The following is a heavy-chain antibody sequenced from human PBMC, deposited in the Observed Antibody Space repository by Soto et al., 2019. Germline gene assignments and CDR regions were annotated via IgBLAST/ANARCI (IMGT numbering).Heavy chain of an antibody. CDR2: IFSDDEK. CDR1: GFSLSNARMG. Sequence: SGPTLVSPTETLTLTCTVSGFSLSNARMGVSWIRQPPGKALEWLAHIFSDDEKSYSTSLKSRLTISKDTSKSQVVLTMTNMDPVDTATYYCARIRILSYREWYFDYWGQGTLVTVSS. CDR3: ARIRILSYREWYFDY. V-gene: IGHV2-26*01. J-gene: IGHJ4*02. D-gene: IGHD3-16*02.